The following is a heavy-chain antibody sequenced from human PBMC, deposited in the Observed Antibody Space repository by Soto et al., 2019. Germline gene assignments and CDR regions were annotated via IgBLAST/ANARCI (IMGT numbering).Heavy chain of an antibody. D-gene: IGHD1-26*01. V-gene: IGHV3-48*01. J-gene: IGHJ6*02. Sequence: PGGSLRLSCAASGFTFSSYSMNWVRQAPGKGLEWVSYTSSSGSPIYYADSVKGRFTISRDNAKNSLYLQMNSLRAEDTAVYYCARGEGGATVYYYYGMDVWGQGTTVTVSS. CDR3: ARGEGGATVYYYYGMDV. CDR1: GFTFSSYS. CDR2: TSSSGSPI.